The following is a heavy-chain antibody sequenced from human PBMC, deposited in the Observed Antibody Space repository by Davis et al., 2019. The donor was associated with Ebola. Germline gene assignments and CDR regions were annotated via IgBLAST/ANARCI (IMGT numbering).Heavy chain of an antibody. Sequence: GGSLRLSCAASGFTFDNFWMSWVRQAPGKGLEWVANIYRDGSEKYYVDSVQGRFTISRENSKNTLYLQMNSLRAEDTAVYYCAKESTLTLGFDYWGQGTLVTVSS. CDR3: AKESTLTLGFDY. D-gene: IGHD3-16*01. V-gene: IGHV3-7*03. J-gene: IGHJ4*02. CDR1: GFTFDNFW. CDR2: IYRDGSEK.